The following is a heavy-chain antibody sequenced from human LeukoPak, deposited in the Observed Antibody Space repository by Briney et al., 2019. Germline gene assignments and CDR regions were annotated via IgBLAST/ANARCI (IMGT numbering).Heavy chain of an antibody. CDR1: GFTFSDYY. V-gene: IGHV3-11*01. D-gene: IGHD3-22*01. CDR3: AKDQFEYYYDSSGFDY. CDR2: ISSSGSTI. Sequence: GGSLRLSCAASGFTFSDYYMSWIRQAPGKGLEWVSYISSSGSTIYYADSVKGRFTISRDNAKNSLYLQMNSLRAEDTAVYYCAKDQFEYYYDSSGFDYWGQGTLVTVSS. J-gene: IGHJ4*02.